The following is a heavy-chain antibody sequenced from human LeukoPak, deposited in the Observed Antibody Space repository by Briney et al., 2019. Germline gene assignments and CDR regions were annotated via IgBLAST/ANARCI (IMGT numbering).Heavy chain of an antibody. Sequence: CGPTLVNPTQTLTLTCTFSGFSLSTTGMRVSWIRQPPGKALEWLARIDWDNNKFYSASLKTRLTISKDTSRNQVVLTMTNMDPVDTATYYCTRTPRGYTYDYWGQGTLLTVSS. CDR1: GFSLSTTGMR. CDR3: TRTPRGYTYDY. D-gene: IGHD5-18*01. CDR2: IDWDNNK. V-gene: IGHV2-70*04. J-gene: IGHJ4*02.